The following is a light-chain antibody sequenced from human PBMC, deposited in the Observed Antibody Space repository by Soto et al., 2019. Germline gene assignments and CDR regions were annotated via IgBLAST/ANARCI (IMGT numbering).Light chain of an antibody. CDR2: EVT. J-gene: IGLJ1*01. V-gene: IGLV2-8*01. Sequence: QSVLTQPPSASGSPGQSVTISCTGTSSDVGGYNFVSWYQQHPGEAPKLIIYEVTKRPSGVPDRFSGSKSGNTASLTVYGLQTEDEADYYCSSFAGTNNRYVFGTGTKLTV. CDR1: SSDVGGYNF. CDR3: SSFAGTNNRYV.